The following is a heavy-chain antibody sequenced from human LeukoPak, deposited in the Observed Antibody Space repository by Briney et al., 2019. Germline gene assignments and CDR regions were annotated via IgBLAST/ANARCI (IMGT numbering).Heavy chain of an antibody. J-gene: IGHJ4*02. V-gene: IGHV6-1*01. CDR2: TYYRSKWET. D-gene: IGHD6-19*01. CDR1: GESVSTKNGA. Sequence: SQTLSLTCAISGESVSTKNGAWNWIRQSPLRGLEWLGRTYYRSKWETDYAVSVKGRISIEADTSNNQFSLHLNSVTPEDTPVYYCARDEGNTGWFTFDWWGQGTLVTVSS. CDR3: ARDEGNTGWFTFDW.